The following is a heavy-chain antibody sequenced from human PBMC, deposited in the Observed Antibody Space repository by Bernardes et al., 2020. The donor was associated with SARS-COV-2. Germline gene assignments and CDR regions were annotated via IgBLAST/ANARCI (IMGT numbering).Heavy chain of an antibody. Sequence: GGSLRLSCAASGFTFGSYWMNWVRQSPGKGLEWVANIKQDGTTTYYADSVKGRFTISRDNAKNTLYLQMNSLRAEDTAVYYCARDVAGREDFWGQGTLVTVSS. CDR2: IKQDGTTT. CDR1: GFTFGSYW. D-gene: IGHD1-26*01. V-gene: IGHV3-7*01. J-gene: IGHJ4*02. CDR3: ARDVAGREDF.